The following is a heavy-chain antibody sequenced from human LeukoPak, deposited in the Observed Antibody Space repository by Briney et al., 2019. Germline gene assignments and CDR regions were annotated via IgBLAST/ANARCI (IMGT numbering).Heavy chain of an antibody. CDR2: INPSGSST. V-gene: IGHV1-46*01. CDR1: GYTFTSYY. J-gene: IGHJ6*02. Sequence: ASVKVSCKASGYTFTSYYMLRGRQPPGQRLEGMRIINPSGSSTSYAQKFHGRVTMTRDTSTSTVYMELSSLRSEDTAVYYCARDLVQTTLSYYYYYGMDVWGQGTTVTVSS. D-gene: IGHD1-1*01. CDR3: ARDLVQTTLSYYYYYGMDV.